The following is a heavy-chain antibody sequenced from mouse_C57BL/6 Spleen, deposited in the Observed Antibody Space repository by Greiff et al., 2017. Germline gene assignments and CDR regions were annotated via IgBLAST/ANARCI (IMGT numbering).Heavy chain of an antibody. D-gene: IGHD2-3*01. Sequence: ESGPGLVKPSQSLSLTCSVTGYSITSGYYWNWLRQFPGNKLEWMGYISYDGSNNYNPSLKNRISITRDTSKNQFFLKLNSVTTEDTATYYCASLYDGYYGAFAYWGQGTLVTVSA. CDR3: ASLYDGYYGAFAY. CDR1: GYSITSGYY. V-gene: IGHV3-6*01. CDR2: ISYDGSN. J-gene: IGHJ3*01.